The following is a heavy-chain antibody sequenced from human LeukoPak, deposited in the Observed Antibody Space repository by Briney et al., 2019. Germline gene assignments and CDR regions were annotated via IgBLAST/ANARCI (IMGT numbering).Heavy chain of an antibody. D-gene: IGHD6-19*01. Sequence: SETLSLTCTVSGGSISSYYWSWIRQPPGKGLGWIGYIYYSGSTNYNPSLKSRVTISVDTSKNQFSLKLSSVTAADTAVYYCASMNSSGWVYYFDYWGQGTLVTVSS. CDR3: ASMNSSGWVYYFDY. CDR1: GGSISSYY. J-gene: IGHJ4*02. V-gene: IGHV4-59*01. CDR2: IYYSGST.